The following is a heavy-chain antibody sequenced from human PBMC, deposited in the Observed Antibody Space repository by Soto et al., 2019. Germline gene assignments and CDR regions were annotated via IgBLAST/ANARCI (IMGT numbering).Heavy chain of an antibody. CDR2: ITPGNDKT. Sequence: ASVKVSCKASGYTVTDYAIYWVRQAPGQSLEWMGWITPGNDKTRYLEKFQGRVTITWDTSATTAYMELSSLRSEDTAVYYCARGHSGWYYLGDNWGQGTLVTVPQ. V-gene: IGHV1-3*01. CDR1: GYTVTDYA. J-gene: IGHJ4*02. CDR3: ARGHSGWYYLGDN. D-gene: IGHD6-19*01.